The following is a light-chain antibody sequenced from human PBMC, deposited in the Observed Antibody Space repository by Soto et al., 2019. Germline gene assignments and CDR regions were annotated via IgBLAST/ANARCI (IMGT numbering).Light chain of an antibody. CDR3: QHDSRSPPSWT. Sequence: ETVLTQSPGTLSLSPGERATLSCRASQSVSNNYLAWYQQKPGQAPRLLIYTASSRATGIPDRFSGSGSGVDFTLTICRLEPEAFAVYYYQHDSRSPPSWTFGQGTMVEIK. CDR2: TAS. V-gene: IGKV3-20*01. J-gene: IGKJ1*01. CDR1: QSVSNNY.